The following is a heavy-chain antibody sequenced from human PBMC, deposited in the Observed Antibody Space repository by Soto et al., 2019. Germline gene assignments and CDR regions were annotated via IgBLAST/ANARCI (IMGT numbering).Heavy chain of an antibody. D-gene: IGHD5-18*01. J-gene: IGHJ4*02. V-gene: IGHV4-34*01. CDR1: GGSFSGYY. Sequence: SETLSLTCAVYGGSFSGYYWSWIRQPPGKGLEWIGEINHSGSTNYNPSLKSRVTISVDTSKNQFSLKLSSVTAADTAVYYCARGRIQLGFWGQGALVTVSS. CDR2: INHSGST. CDR3: ARGRIQLGF.